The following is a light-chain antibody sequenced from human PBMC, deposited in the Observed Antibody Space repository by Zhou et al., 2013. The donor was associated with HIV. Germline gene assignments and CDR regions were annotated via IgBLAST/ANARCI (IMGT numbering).Light chain of an antibody. CDR3: GTWDSSLSVV. CDR2: ENN. J-gene: IGLJ2*01. Sequence: QSVLTQPPSVSAAPGQKVTISCSGSSSNIGNNYVSWYQQLPGTAPKLLIYENNKRPSGIPDRFSGSKSGTSATLGITGLQTGDEADYYCGTWDSSLSVVFGGGTKGERP. CDR1: SSNIGNNY. V-gene: IGLV1-51*02.